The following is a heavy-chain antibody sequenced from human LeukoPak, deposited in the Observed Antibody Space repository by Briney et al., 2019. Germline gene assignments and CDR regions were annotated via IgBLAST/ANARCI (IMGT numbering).Heavy chain of an antibody. CDR2: INPNSGGT. J-gene: IGHJ4*02. CDR1: GYTFTCYY. Sequence: ASVKVSCKASGYTFTCYYMHWVRQAPGQGLEWMGWINPNSGGTNYAQKFQGRVTMTRDTSISTAYMELSRLRSDDTAVYYCARDLYDYVWGSYRYLDYWGQGTLVTVSS. V-gene: IGHV1-2*02. D-gene: IGHD3-16*02. CDR3: ARDLYDYVWGSYRYLDY.